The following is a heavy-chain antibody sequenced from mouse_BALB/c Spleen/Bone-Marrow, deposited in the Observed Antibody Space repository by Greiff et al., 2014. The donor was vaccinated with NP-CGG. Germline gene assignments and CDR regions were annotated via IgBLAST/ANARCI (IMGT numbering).Heavy chain of an antibody. Sequence: EVMLVESGGGLVEPGGSLKLSCAASGSTFIAYTMSWVRQTPEKRLEWVAYINNGGGSTYYPDTVKGRFTISRDNAKNTLYLQMSSLKSEDTAMYYCARHGEERPVLAMDYWGQGTSVTVSS. CDR1: GSTFIAYT. J-gene: IGHJ4*01. V-gene: IGHV5-12-2*01. D-gene: IGHD2-14*01. CDR3: ARHGEERPVLAMDY. CDR2: INNGGGST.